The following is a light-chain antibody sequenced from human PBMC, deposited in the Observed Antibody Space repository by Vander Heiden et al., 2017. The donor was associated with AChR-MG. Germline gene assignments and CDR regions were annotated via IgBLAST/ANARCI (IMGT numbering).Light chain of an antibody. J-gene: IGLJ2*01. CDR3: GTWDSSLGV. V-gene: IGLV1-51*01. CDR1: NSNIGNNY. CDR2: DNN. Sequence: QSVLTPPPSVSAAPGQKVTISCSGSNSNIGNNYVSWYQQLPGTAPKLLIYDNNKRPSGIPDRFSGSKSGTSATLGITGLQTGDEADYYCGTWDSSLGVFGGGTKLTVL.